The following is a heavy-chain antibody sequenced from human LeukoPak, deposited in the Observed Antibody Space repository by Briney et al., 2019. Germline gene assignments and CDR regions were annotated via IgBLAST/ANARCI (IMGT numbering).Heavy chain of an antibody. CDR1: GFTFDDYG. Sequence: GGSLRLSCAASGFTFDDYGMSWVSQAPGKGLEWVSGINWNGGSTGYADSVKGRFTISRDNAKNSLYLQMNSLRAEDTALYYCARDRAYHSLFDYWGQGTLVTVSS. CDR3: ARDRAYHSLFDY. J-gene: IGHJ4*02. V-gene: IGHV3-20*04. CDR2: INWNGGST. D-gene: IGHD2-21*01.